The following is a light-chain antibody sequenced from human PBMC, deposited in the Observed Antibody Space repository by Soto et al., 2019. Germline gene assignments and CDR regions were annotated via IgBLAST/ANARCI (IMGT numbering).Light chain of an antibody. CDR1: QSVSSK. J-gene: IGKJ1*01. CDR3: HQRGSWPRGT. CDR2: GAY. V-gene: IGKV3D-15*01. Sequence: EIVMTQSPATLSVSPGEGAPLSCRASQSVSSKLAWYPQKPGQAPRLLIYGAYTRATGIPDRFSGSGSGTDFTLTISRLEPEDFAVYYCHQRGSWPRGTFGQGTKVDIK.